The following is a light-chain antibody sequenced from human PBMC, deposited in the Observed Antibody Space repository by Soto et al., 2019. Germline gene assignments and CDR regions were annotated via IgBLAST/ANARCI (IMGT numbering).Light chain of an antibody. CDR1: SSNIGCNS. J-gene: IGLJ1*01. CDR3: GSWDSSLSAYV. CDR2: DDD. V-gene: IGLV1-51*01. Sequence: QSVLTQPPSVSAAPGQRVTISCSGSSSNIGCNSVSWYQQLPGTAPKLLIYDDDKRPSGIPGRFSGSKSGTSATLGITGFQTGDEADHYCGSWDSSLSAYVFGTGTKVTVL.